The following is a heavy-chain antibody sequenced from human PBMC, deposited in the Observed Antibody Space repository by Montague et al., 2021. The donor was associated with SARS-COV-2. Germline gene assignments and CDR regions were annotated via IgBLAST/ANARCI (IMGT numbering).Heavy chain of an antibody. V-gene: IGHV6-1*01. D-gene: IGHD3-22*01. J-gene: IGHJ6*02. CDR1: GDSVAEHRGG. Sequence: CAISGDSVAEHRGGSEEHTYDLQSHEHLLCRTLHRTKRYNDYAXXXKXXKTINPDTSKNQFSLQLNSVTPEDTAVYYCARVHYDSSGINYGMDVWGQGTTVTVSS. CDR3: ARVHYDSSGINYGMDV. CDR2: TLHRTKRYN.